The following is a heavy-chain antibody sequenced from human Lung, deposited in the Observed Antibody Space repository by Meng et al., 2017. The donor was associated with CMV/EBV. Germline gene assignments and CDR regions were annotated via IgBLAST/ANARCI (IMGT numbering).Heavy chain of an antibody. CDR2: IYYSGST. CDR1: GGSISSGDYY. Sequence: QVQLQVSGPGLVKPSQTLSLPCTVSGGSISSGDYYWSWIRQPPGKGLEWIGYIYYSGSTYYNPSLKSRVTISVDTSKNQFSLKLSSVTAADTAVYYCARALDTAMVTFDYWGQGTLVTVSS. D-gene: IGHD5-18*01. CDR3: ARALDTAMVTFDY. V-gene: IGHV4-30-4*08. J-gene: IGHJ4*02.